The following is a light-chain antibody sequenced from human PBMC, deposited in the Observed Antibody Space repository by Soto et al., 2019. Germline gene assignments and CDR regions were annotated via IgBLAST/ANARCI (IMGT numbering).Light chain of an antibody. V-gene: IGKV3-15*01. CDR1: QSVSRK. CDR3: QQYGHWPPYT. CDR2: GTT. Sequence: EIVMTQSPATLSVSPGERVTLSCRASQSVSRKLAWYQQKPGQAPRLLIYGTTTRATGIPARFCGSGSGTEFTLTISSLQSEDFGIYYCQQYGHWPPYTFGQGTTLETK. J-gene: IGKJ2*01.